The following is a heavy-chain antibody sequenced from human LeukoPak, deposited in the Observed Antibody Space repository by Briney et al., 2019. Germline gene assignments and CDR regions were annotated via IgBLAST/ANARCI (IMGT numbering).Heavy chain of an antibody. Sequence: GGSLRLSCAASGFTFSSYDMHWVRQAPGKGLEWVSAIGTAGDTYYPGSVKGRFTISRENAKNSLYLQMNSLRAGDTAVYYCARATAAGPYYYYGMDVWGQGTTVTVSS. V-gene: IGHV3-13*04. D-gene: IGHD6-13*01. CDR3: ARATAAGPYYYYGMDV. CDR2: IGTAGDT. J-gene: IGHJ6*02. CDR1: GFTFSSYD.